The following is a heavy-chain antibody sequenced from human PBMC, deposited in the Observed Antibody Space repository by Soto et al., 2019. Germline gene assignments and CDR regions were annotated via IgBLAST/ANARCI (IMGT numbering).Heavy chain of an antibody. D-gene: IGHD3-22*01. V-gene: IGHV6-1*01. Sequence: KQSQTLSLTCAISGDSVSSNSAAWNWIRQSPSRGLEWLGRTYYRSKWYNDYAVSVKSRITINPDTSKNQFSLQLNSVTPEDTAVYYCARASYDSSRDRSVDPTIDYWGQGTLVTVSS. CDR1: GDSVSSNSAA. J-gene: IGHJ4*02. CDR2: TYYRSKWYN. CDR3: ARASYDSSRDRSVDPTIDY.